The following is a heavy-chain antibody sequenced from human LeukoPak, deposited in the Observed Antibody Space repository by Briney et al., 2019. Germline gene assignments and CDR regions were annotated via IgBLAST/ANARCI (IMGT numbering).Heavy chain of an antibody. J-gene: IGHJ4*02. CDR3: ARADYDILTGYYFDY. Sequence: GGSLRLSCAASGFTFSNAWMHWVRQAPGKGLEWVSSISSSSSYIYYADSVKGRFTISRDNAKNSLYLQMNSLRAEDTAVYYCARADYDILTGYYFDYWGQGTLVTVSS. V-gene: IGHV3-21*01. CDR2: ISSSSSYI. D-gene: IGHD3-9*01. CDR1: GFTFSNAW.